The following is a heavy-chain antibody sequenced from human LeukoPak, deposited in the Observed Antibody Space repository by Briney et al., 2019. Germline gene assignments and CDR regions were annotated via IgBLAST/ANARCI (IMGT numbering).Heavy chain of an antibody. CDR1: AFAFSTNG. J-gene: IGHJ4*02. D-gene: IGHD1-1*01. V-gene: IGHV3-23*01. CDR2: ISSSGDSA. CDR3: PKELTKD. Sequence: GGSQSLSCAASAFAFSTNGMICVCQAPGKGLEWVSGISSSGDSAYYADSVKGRFTISRDNSKSTLFLQMDSLRTYHAALYYCPKELTKDWGQGTVVTISS.